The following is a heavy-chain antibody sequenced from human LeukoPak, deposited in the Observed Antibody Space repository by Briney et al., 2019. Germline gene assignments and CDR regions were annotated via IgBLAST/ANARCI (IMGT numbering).Heavy chain of an antibody. J-gene: IGHJ4*02. CDR1: GFTVSSNY. CDR2: IDSGGST. V-gene: IGHV3-66*01. D-gene: IGHD4-23*01. CDR3: ARETGGGGGHSRP. Sequence: GGSLRLSCAASGFTVSSNYMIWVRQAPGKGLEWVSVIDSGGSTYYADSVKGRFTISRDNAKNSLYLQMNSLRAEDTAVYYCARETGGGGGHSRPWGQGTLVTVSS.